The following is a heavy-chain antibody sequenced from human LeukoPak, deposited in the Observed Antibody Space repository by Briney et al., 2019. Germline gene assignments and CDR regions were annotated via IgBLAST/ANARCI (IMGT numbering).Heavy chain of an antibody. CDR1: GGSISSYY. J-gene: IGHJ4*02. D-gene: IGHD3-10*02. Sequence: SETLSLTCTVSGGSISSYYWSWIRQPPGKGLEWIGYIYYSGSTNYNPSPKSRVTISVDTSKNQFSLKLSSVTAADTAVYYCARGIFMLGYWGQGTLVTVSS. CDR3: ARGIFMLGY. CDR2: IYYSGST. V-gene: IGHV4-59*01.